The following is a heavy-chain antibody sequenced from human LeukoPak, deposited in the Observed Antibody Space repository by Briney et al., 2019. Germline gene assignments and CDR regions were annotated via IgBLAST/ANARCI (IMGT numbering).Heavy chain of an antibody. Sequence: SETLSLTCTVSGGSISSSSYYWSWIRQPPGKGLEWIGEINHSGSTNYNPSLKSRVTISVDTSKNQFSLKLSSVTAADTAVYYCARSRRGTQGPWGQGTLVTVSS. J-gene: IGHJ5*02. CDR2: INHSGST. CDR3: ARSRRGTQGP. D-gene: IGHD1-7*01. V-gene: IGHV4-39*07. CDR1: GGSISSSSYY.